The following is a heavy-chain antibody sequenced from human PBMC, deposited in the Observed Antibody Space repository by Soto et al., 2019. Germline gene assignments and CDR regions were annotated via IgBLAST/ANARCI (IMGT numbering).Heavy chain of an antibody. Sequence: QVQLVESGGGVVQPGRSLRLSCAASGFTFSSYGMHWVRQAPGKGLEWVAVIWDDGSNKYYADSVKGRFTISRDNSKNTLHLQMNSLRAEDTAVYYCSREYCSGCSCYYGMDVWGQGTTVTVSS. V-gene: IGHV3-33*01. CDR1: GFTFSSYG. D-gene: IGHD2-15*01. CDR3: SREYCSGCSCYYGMDV. J-gene: IGHJ6*02. CDR2: IWDDGSNK.